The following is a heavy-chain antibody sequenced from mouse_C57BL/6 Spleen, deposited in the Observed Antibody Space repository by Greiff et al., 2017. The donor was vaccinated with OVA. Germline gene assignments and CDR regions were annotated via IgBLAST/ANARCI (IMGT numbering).Heavy chain of an antibody. D-gene: IGHD3-3*01. J-gene: IGHJ2*01. CDR3: ARSGGLVDY. V-gene: IGHV1-54*01. CDR1: GYAFTNYL. CDR2: INPGSGGT. Sequence: VQLQQSGAELVRPGTSVKVSCKASGYAFTNYLIEWVKQRPGQGLEWIGVINPGSGGTNYNEKFKGKATLTADKSSSTAYMQLSSLTSEDSAVYFCARSGGLVDYWGLGTTLTVSS.